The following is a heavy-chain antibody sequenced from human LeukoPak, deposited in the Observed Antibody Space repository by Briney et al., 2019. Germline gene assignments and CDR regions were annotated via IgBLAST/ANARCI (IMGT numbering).Heavy chain of an antibody. Sequence: GGSLRLSCAASEFSVGSNYMTWVRQAPGKGLEWVSYISSSSSTIYYADSVKGRFTISRDNAKNSPYVQMNSLRVEDTGVYYCARAGFSFSDYYGSFFDYWGQGTLVTVSS. CDR2: ISSSSSTI. D-gene: IGHD3-10*01. J-gene: IGHJ4*02. V-gene: IGHV3-48*01. CDR3: ARAGFSFSDYYGSFFDY. CDR1: EFSVGSNY.